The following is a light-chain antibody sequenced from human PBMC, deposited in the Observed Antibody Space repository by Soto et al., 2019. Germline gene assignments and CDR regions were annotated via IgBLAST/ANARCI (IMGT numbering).Light chain of an antibody. J-gene: IGKJ4*01. CDR2: AAY. Sequence: EIQMTQSPSTVSAAVGERCTRSGMASQSISSYLNWYQQKPGKADKLLIYAAYSLQSGVPSRFSGSGSGTESTITINSLQSEDFVVYHCQPYNKWPLTVGGGTQLEIK. V-gene: IGKV1-39*01. CDR1: QSISSY. CDR3: QPYNKWPLT.